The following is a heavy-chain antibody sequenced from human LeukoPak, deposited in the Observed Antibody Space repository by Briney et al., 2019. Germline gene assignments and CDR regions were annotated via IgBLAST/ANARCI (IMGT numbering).Heavy chain of an antibody. V-gene: IGHV3-23*01. CDR2: ISGSGGST. Sequence: GGSLRLSCAASGFTFSSYAMSWVRQAPGKGREWVSAISGSGGSTYYADSVKGRFTISRDNSQHTLYLQMTSLRAEDTAVYYCAQAPSVTGYSGYDYLPFDYWGQGTLVTVSS. D-gene: IGHD5-12*01. CDR3: AQAPSVTGYSGYDYLPFDY. J-gene: IGHJ4*02. CDR1: GFTFSSYA.